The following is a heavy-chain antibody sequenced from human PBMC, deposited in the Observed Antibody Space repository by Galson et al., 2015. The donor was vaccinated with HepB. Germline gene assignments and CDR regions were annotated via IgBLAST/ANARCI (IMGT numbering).Heavy chain of an antibody. Sequence: SVKVSCKASGGTFSSYAISWVRQAPGQGLEWMGGIIPIFGTANYAQKFQGRVTITADESTSTAYMELSSLRSEDTAVYYCASVDCSSTSCYIRQYYYYYGMDVWGQGTTVTVSS. V-gene: IGHV1-69*13. CDR3: ASVDCSSTSCYIRQYYYYYGMDV. J-gene: IGHJ6*02. D-gene: IGHD2-2*02. CDR1: GGTFSSYA. CDR2: IIPIFGTA.